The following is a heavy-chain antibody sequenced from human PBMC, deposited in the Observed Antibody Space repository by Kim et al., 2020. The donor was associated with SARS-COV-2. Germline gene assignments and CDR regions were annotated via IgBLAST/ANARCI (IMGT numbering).Heavy chain of an antibody. V-gene: IGHV4-39*01. CDR3: SKGLVYYGMDV. Sequence: YSNPSLKSRVTISVDTSKNQFSLNLSSVTAADTAVYYCSKGLVYYGMDVWGQGTTVTVSS. J-gene: IGHJ6*02.